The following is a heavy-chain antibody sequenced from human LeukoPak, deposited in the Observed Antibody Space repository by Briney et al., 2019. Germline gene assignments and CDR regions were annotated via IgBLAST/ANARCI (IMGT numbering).Heavy chain of an antibody. J-gene: IGHJ4*02. V-gene: IGHV1-2*06. CDR3: ARGFRKGYSGYDLYFFDY. CDR1: GYTFSGNY. Sequence: ASVKVSCKASGYTFSGNYMHWVRQAPGQGLEWMGRINPNSGGTNYAQKFQGRVTMTRDTSISTAYMELSRLRSDDTAVYYCARGFRKGYSGYDLYFFDYWGQGTLVTVSS. D-gene: IGHD5-12*01. CDR2: INPNSGGT.